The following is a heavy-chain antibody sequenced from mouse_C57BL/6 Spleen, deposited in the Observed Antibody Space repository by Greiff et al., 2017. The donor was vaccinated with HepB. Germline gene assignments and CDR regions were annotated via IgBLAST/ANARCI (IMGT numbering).Heavy chain of an antibody. D-gene: IGHD1-1*01. CDR3: ARRGITTVRDAMDY. CDR1: GFTIKDYY. CDR2: IDPEDGET. V-gene: IGHV14-2*01. Sequence: VQLQQSGAELVKPGASVKLSCTASGFTIKDYYMHWVKQRTEQGLEWIGRIDPEDGETKYAQKFQGKATITADTSSNTAYLQLSSLTSEDTAVYYCARRGITTVRDAMDYWGQGTSVTVSS. J-gene: IGHJ4*01.